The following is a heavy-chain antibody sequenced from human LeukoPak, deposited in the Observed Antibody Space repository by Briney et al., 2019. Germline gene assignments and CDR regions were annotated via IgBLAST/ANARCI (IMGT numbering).Heavy chain of an antibody. J-gene: IGHJ4*02. D-gene: IGHD3-3*01. V-gene: IGHV3-23*01. CDR3: AKQGYDFWSGYSGYSNYFDY. CDR1: GFTFSNYG. CDR2: ISDSGGNT. Sequence: GGSLRLSCAASGFTFSNYGMSWVRQAPGKGLEWVSTISDSGGNTYYADSVKGRFTISRDNSKNTLYLQMNSLRAEDTAVYYCAKQGYDFWSGYSGYSNYFDYWGQGTLVTVSS.